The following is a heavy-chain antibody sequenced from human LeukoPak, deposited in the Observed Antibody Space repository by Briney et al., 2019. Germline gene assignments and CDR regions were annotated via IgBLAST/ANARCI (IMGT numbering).Heavy chain of an antibody. CDR2: IYYSGST. V-gene: IGHV4-59*01. J-gene: IGHJ4*02. CDR1: GGSISSYY. Sequence: PETLSLTCTVSGGSISSYYWSWIRHPPGGGLEWIGYIYYSGSTNYNTSLKSRVTISVDTSKNQFSLKLSSVTAADTAVYYCARARAIFGVVILDYWGQGTLVTVSS. CDR3: ARARAIFGVVILDY. D-gene: IGHD3-3*01.